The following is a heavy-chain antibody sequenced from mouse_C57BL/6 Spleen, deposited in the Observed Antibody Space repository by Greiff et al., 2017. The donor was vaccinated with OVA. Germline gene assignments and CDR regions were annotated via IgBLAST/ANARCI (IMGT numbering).Heavy chain of an antibody. CDR2: IYPSDSAT. D-gene: IGHD1-1*01. V-gene: IGHV1-61*01. J-gene: IGHJ1*03. CDR3: ARGYGRSHWDVEV. CDR1: GYTFTSYW. Sequence: QVQLQQPGAELVRPGSSVKLSCKASGYTFTSYWMVWVKQRPGQGLEWIGTIYPSDSATHYNQKFKDKATLPVDKSSSTAYMQLSSLTSEDAAVDNCARGYGRSHWDVEVRGTGTTVTVAS.